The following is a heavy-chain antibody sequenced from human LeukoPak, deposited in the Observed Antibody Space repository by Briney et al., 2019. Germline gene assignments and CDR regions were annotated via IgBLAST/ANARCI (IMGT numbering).Heavy chain of an antibody. J-gene: IGHJ4*02. CDR3: ARDSSRRPQKYDIATSLSTEN. CDR2: INPKIGGT. D-gene: IGHD3-9*01. Sequence: AASVKVSCKTSGYTFTDYYIHWVRQAPGQGLESMGWINPKIGGTNYAPRFQGRVSMTSDTSITTAYMQLRRVTSDDAAVYYCARDSSRRPQKYDIATSLSTENWGQGTLVAVSS. CDR1: GYTFTDYY. V-gene: IGHV1-2*02.